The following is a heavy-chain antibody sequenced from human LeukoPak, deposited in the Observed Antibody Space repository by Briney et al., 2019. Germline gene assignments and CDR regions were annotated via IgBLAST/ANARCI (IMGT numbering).Heavy chain of an antibody. Sequence: GASVKVSCKASGGTFSSYAISWVRQAPGQGLEWMGRIIPILGIANYAQKFQGRVTITADKSTSTAYMELSSLRSEDTAVYYCARAPHPYPHIAAAASYYFDYWGQGTLVTVSS. CDR2: IIPILGIA. V-gene: IGHV1-69*04. CDR1: GGTFSSYA. CDR3: ARAPHPYPHIAAAASYYFDY. J-gene: IGHJ4*02. D-gene: IGHD6-13*01.